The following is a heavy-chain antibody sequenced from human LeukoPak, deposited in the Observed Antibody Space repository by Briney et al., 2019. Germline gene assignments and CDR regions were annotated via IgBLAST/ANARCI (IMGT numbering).Heavy chain of an antibody. Sequence: PSETLSLTCTVSGGSISSSSYYWGWIRQPPGKGLEWIGYIYYSGSTNYNPSLKSRVTISVDTSKNQFSLKLSSVTAADTAVYYCARVYESSGWYQLDYWGQGTLVTVSS. J-gene: IGHJ4*02. CDR1: GGSISSSSYY. CDR3: ARVYESSGWYQLDY. CDR2: IYYSGST. D-gene: IGHD6-19*01. V-gene: IGHV4-61*05.